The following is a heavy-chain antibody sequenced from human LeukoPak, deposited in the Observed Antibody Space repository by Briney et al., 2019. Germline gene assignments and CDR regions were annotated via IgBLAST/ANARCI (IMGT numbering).Heavy chain of an antibody. CDR1: GFTFSSYS. J-gene: IGHJ4*02. V-gene: IGHV3-23*01. CDR3: AKDQSAAYYDYVWGSYRQYYFDY. Sequence: PGGSLRLSCAASGFTFSSYSMNWVRQAPGKGLEWVSAISGSGGSTYYADSVKGRFTISRDNSKNTLYLQMNSLRAEDTAVYYCAKDQSAAYYDYVWGSYRQYYFDYWGQGTLVTVSS. CDR2: ISGSGGST. D-gene: IGHD3-16*02.